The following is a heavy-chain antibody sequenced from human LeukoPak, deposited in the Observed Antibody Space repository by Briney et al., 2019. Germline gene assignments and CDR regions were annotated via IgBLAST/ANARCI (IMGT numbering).Heavy chain of an antibody. J-gene: IGHJ4*02. Sequence: ASVKVSCKASGYTFTGYYMHWVRQAPGQGLEWMGWINPNSGGTNYAQKFQGRVTMTRDTSISTAYMELSRLRSDDTAVYYCARGPAYYYDSSGSYDYWGQGTLVTVSS. D-gene: IGHD3-22*01. CDR3: ARGPAYYYDSSGSYDY. CDR1: GYTFTGYY. V-gene: IGHV1-2*02. CDR2: INPNSGGT.